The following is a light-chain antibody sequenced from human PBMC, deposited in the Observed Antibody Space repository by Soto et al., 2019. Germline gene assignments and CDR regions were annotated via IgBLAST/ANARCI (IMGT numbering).Light chain of an antibody. CDR2: YTS. Sequence: EMVLTQSPGTRSFSPGERATLSCSASPRISSRFFAWYQHKAGQAPSLLIHYTSSRAPGFPDRFSGSGSGTDFTLTIDRLEPEDSAVYYCQQYDRSPYTFGQGTKLEIK. V-gene: IGKV3-20*01. CDR3: QQYDRSPYT. CDR1: PRISSRF. J-gene: IGKJ2*01.